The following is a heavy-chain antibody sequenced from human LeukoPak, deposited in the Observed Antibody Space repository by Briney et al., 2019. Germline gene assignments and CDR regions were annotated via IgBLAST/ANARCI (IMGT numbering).Heavy chain of an antibody. CDR2: IISDGSSA. J-gene: IGHJ4*02. V-gene: IGHV3-74*01. Sequence: GGSLRLSCAASGFTFSSYWMHWVRQAPGKGLVWVSRIISDGSSATYADSVKGRFTISRDNAKNTLYLQMNSLRAEDTAVYYCARDSYYHPDYWGQGILVTVSS. CDR3: ARDSYYHPDY. CDR1: GFTFSSYW. D-gene: IGHD3-10*01.